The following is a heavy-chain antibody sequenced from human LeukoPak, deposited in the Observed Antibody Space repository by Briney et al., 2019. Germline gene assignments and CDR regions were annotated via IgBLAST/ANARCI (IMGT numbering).Heavy chain of an antibody. Sequence: SPSETLSLTCAVYGGSFTGYSWTWIRQPPGKGLEWIGDINHSGSANYNPSLRSRVTISIDTSKNQFSLKLRSVTAADTAVYYCASDALVSAAILFYWGQGTQVSVSS. CDR3: ASDALVSAAILFY. J-gene: IGHJ4*02. CDR2: INHSGSA. D-gene: IGHD2-2*02. CDR1: GGSFTGYS. V-gene: IGHV4-34*01.